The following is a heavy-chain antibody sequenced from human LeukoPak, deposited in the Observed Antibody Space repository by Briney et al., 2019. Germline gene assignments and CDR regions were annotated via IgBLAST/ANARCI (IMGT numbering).Heavy chain of an antibody. CDR3: ARGEIVVVPAATTNWFDP. CDR2: INHSGST. D-gene: IGHD2-2*01. J-gene: IGHJ5*02. CDR1: GGSFSGYY. Sequence: SETLSLTCAVYGGSFSGYYWSWIRQPPGKGLEWIGEINHSGSTNYNPSLKSRVTISVDTSKNQFSLKLSSVTAADTAVYYCARGEIVVVPAATTNWFDPWGQGTLVTVSS. V-gene: IGHV4-34*01.